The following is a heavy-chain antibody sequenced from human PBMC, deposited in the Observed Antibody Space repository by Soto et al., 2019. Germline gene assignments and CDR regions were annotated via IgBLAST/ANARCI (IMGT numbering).Heavy chain of an antibody. D-gene: IGHD3-3*01. Sequence: KGLEWVATIKEDGSEKYYVDSVKGRFTISRDNAKNSLYLQMSSLGAEDTAVYYFFFEAEYG. V-gene: IGHV3-7*01. CDR2: IKEDGSEK. J-gene: IGHJ6*01. CDR3: FFEAEYG.